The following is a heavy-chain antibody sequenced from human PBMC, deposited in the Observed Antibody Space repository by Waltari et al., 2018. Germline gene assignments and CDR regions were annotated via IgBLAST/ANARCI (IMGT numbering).Heavy chain of an antibody. CDR2: ISRNSGSI. V-gene: IGHV3-9*01. CDR3: AKLTSDAYDV. J-gene: IGHJ3*01. CDR1: GFTFTHYA. Sequence: EVQLVESGGGLVQPGRSLRLSCAASGFTFTHYAMPRVRQAPGKGLEWVSGISRNSGSIGYAGSVKGRFTISRDNAKNSLYLQMSSLTAEDTALYYCAKLTSDAYDVWGQGTMVTVSS. D-gene: IGHD7-27*01.